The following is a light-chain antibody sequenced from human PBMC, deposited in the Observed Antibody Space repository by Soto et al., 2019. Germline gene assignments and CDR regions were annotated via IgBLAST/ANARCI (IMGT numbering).Light chain of an antibody. J-gene: IGKJ2*01. Sequence: EIVLTQSPGTLSLSPGERATLSCRASQSISRSSLAWYQQRPGQAPRLLIYAASSRATGIPDRFSGGGSATDFTLTVSRLEPEDCAVYYCQQYGSSPRTFGQGTKLEIK. CDR2: AAS. CDR3: QQYGSSPRT. CDR1: QSISRSS. V-gene: IGKV3-20*01.